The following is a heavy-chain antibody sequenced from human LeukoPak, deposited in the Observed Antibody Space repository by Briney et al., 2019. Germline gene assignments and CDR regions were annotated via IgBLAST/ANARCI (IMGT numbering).Heavy chain of an antibody. J-gene: IGHJ4*02. CDR3: ARRVVRGVPLDY. D-gene: IGHD3-10*01. Sequence: SETLSLTCAVYGGSFSGYYWSWIRQPPGKGLEWIGEINHSGSTNYNPSLKSRVTISVDTSKNQFSLKLSSVIAADTAVYYCARRVVRGVPLDYWGQGTLVTVSS. CDR1: GGSFSGYY. V-gene: IGHV4-34*01. CDR2: INHSGST.